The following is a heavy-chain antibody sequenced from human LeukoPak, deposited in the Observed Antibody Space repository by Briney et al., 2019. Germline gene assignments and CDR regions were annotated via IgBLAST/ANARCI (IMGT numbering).Heavy chain of an antibody. CDR3: ARDVVVTSSPDAFDI. V-gene: IGHV4-31*11. CDR2: ISNSGTT. Sequence: SETLSLTCAVSGDSVSSGGYYRTWIRQHPGKGLEWIGYISNSGTTSYGPSLKSRVSISVDTSNNQFSLRLSSVTAADTAVYYCARDVVVTSSPDAFDIWGQGTMVTVSS. D-gene: IGHD2-21*02. CDR1: GDSVSSGGYY. J-gene: IGHJ3*02.